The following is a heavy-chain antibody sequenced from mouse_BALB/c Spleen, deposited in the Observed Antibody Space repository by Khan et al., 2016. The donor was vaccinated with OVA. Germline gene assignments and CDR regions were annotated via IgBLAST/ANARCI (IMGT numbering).Heavy chain of an antibody. CDR1: GYIFTSYW. CDR3: AREEALYHFDH. Sequence: QVQLKQSGAELVRPGASVKLSCKTSGYIFTSYWIHWVKQRSGQGLVWIVRIYPGTDNTYYNAKFKDKVTLTADKSSSTAFMQLSSLKSEDSGVCFSAREEALYHFDHWGQGTTLTVSS. D-gene: IGHD3-2*02. V-gene: IGHV1S132*01. CDR2: IYPGTDNT. J-gene: IGHJ2*01.